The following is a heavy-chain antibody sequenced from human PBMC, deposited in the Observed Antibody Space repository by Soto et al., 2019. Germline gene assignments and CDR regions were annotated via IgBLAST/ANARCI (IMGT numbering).Heavy chain of an antibody. CDR3: ARDRNSPRDQFDN. CDR2: SSGSDGTT. D-gene: IGHD2-15*01. V-gene: IGHV3-23*01. J-gene: IGHJ4*02. Sequence: GGSLRLSCAVSGFTFSSYAMSWVRQAPGRGLEWISASSGSDGTTWYADSVRGRFTISRDNSRSTVYLQMNSLRVEDTAIYYCARDRNSPRDQFDNWGQGPRVPAPQ. CDR1: GFTFSSYA.